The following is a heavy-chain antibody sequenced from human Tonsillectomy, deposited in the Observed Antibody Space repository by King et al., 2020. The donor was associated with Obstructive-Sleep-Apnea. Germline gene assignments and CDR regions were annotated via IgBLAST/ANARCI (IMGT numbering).Heavy chain of an antibody. CDR2: ISGSGGST. Sequence: VQLVESGGGLVQPGGSLRLSCAASGFTFSSYAMSWVRQAPGKGLEWVSAISGSGGSTYYADSVKGRFTISRDNSKNTLYLQMNSLRAEDTAVYYCAKDLLDRYCSGGSCYSGAFDIWGQGTMVTVSS. J-gene: IGHJ3*02. CDR1: GFTFSSYA. D-gene: IGHD2-15*01. V-gene: IGHV3-23*04. CDR3: AKDLLDRYCSGGSCYSGAFDI.